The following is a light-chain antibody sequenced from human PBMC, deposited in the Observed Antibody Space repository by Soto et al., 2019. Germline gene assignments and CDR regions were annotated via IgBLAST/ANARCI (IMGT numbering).Light chain of an antibody. J-gene: IGKJ5*01. CDR1: QSVSSK. CDR2: DTS. CDR3: QQYNTWRSIS. Sequence: EIVLTQSPATLSVSPGERATLSCRASQSVSSKLAWYQHKPGQAPRLLLYDTSTRAAGIPARFTGSGSGTDFTLTISSLQSEDFAVYYCQQYNTWRSISFGQGTRLEIK. V-gene: IGKV3-15*01.